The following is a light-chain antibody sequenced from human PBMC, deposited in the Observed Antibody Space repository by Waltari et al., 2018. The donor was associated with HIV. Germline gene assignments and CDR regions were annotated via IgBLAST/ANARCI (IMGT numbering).Light chain of an antibody. V-gene: IGLV1-47*01. Sequence: QSVLTQSPSASGTPGQRVTISCSGSGSNIGSNYVYCYQQLPGTAPKVLIYRSNQRPSGVLDRFAGSKSGTSASLAISGLRSEDGADYYGAAWDDSLSGPVFGGGTKLTVL. CDR2: RSN. CDR3: AAWDDSLSGPV. J-gene: IGLJ3*02. CDR1: GSNIGSNY.